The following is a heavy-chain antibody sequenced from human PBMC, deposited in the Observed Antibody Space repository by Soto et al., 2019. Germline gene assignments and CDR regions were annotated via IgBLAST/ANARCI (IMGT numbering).Heavy chain of an antibody. D-gene: IGHD1-26*01. CDR1: GASISSYH. Sequence: ETLSLTGFVSGASISSYHWSGIWQCPGKGLEWIGYTAYTWNTNYNPSLKIPVTISMYTSKNQLSLKLTSMTAADTAVYYCARDMHAGLPHYFDPWGQGTLVTVYS. CDR2: TAYTWNT. V-gene: IGHV4-59*13. J-gene: IGHJ5*02. CDR3: ARDMHAGLPHYFDP.